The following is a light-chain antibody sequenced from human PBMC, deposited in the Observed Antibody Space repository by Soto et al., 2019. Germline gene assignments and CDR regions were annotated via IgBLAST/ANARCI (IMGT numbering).Light chain of an antibody. Sequence: QSVLTQPPSASGSPGQSVTISCTGTSSDVGRYNHVSWYQQHPGKAPKLIIFDVNKRPSGVPDRFSGSKSVNTASLTISGLQAEDEAEYYCSSYTNINTRACVFGTGTKSPS. CDR1: SSDVGRYNH. J-gene: IGLJ1*01. CDR3: SSYTNINTRACV. CDR2: DVN. V-gene: IGLV2-8*01.